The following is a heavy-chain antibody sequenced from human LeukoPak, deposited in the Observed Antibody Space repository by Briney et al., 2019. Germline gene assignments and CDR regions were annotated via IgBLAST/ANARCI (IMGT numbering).Heavy chain of an antibody. CDR3: VNQISGWVY. D-gene: IGHD6-19*01. CDR2: SSGKGGST. Sequence: PGGSLRLSCSASGFTSSTRPMHWVRQAPGKGLEYVAGSSGKGGSTYYADSVKGRFTISRDNSKNTVYLQMSSLRPEDTAVYYCVNQISGWVYWGQGTLVTVSS. V-gene: IGHV3-64D*06. CDR1: GFTSSTRP. J-gene: IGHJ4*02.